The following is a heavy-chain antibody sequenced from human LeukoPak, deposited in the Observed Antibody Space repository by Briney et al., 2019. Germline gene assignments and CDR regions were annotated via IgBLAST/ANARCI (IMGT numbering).Heavy chain of an antibody. V-gene: IGHV1-2*02. J-gene: IGHJ4*02. D-gene: IGHD1-26*01. CDR2: IIPNSGGT. CDR1: GGTFSSYA. Sequence: ASVKVSCKASGGTFSSYAISWVRQAPGQGLEWMGWIIPNSGGTNYAQKFQGRVTMTRDTSISTAYMALSSLKSDDTAVYYCARDLGGSLLVFDYWGQGTLVTVSS. CDR3: ARDLGGSLLVFDY.